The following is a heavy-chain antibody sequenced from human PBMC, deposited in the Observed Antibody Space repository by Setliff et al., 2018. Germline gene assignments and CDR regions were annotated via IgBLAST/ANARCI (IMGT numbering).Heavy chain of an antibody. CDR3: ARNPYESSDHLPFYYYFMDV. Sequence: PGESLRLSCAASGFTFSSHTMNWVRQAPGKGLEWVSSISSSNTYKYYADSLKGRFTISRDDAKNSLYLQIDSLRDEDTAVYYCARNPYESSDHLPFYYYFMDVWGKGTTVTVSS. J-gene: IGHJ6*03. D-gene: IGHD3-22*01. V-gene: IGHV3-21*01. CDR1: GFTFSSHT. CDR2: ISSSNTYK.